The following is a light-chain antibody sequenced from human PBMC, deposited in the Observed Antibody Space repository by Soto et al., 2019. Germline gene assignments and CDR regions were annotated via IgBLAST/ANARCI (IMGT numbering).Light chain of an antibody. V-gene: IGLV2-14*01. J-gene: IGLJ1*01. CDR2: EVS. CDR3: PSYAITSPYV. CDR1: SSDVGGYDY. Sequence: QSVLTQPASVSGSPGQSITISCTGTSSDVGGYDYVSWYQHHTGKAPKLLIFEVSNRPSEVSNRFSGSKSGNTASLTISGLQLEDEDHYYCPSYAITSPYVLGTGTKSPS.